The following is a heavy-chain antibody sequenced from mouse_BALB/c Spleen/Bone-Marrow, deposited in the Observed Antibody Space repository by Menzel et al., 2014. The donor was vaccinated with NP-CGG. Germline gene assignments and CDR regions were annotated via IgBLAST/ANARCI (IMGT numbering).Heavy chain of an antibody. CDR1: RFTFSSYG. V-gene: IGHV5-6-3*01. Sequence: EVQRVESGGGLVQPGGSLKPSCAASRFTFSSYGMSWVRQTPDKRLELVATINSNGGGTYYPDSVKGRFTISRDNAKNTLYLQMSSLKSEDTAMYYCARDRYYGYAMDYWGQGTSVTVSS. D-gene: IGHD1-1*01. CDR2: INSNGGGT. J-gene: IGHJ4*01. CDR3: ARDRYYGYAMDY.